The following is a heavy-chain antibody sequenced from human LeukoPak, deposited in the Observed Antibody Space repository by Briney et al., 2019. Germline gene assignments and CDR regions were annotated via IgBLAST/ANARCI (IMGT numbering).Heavy chain of an antibody. CDR2: INHSGST. Sequence: SETLSLTCAVYGGSFSGYYWSWIRQPPGKGLEWIGEINHSGSTNYNPSLKSRVTISVDTSKNQFSLKLSPVTAADTAVYYCARKSWHHQSLDYWGQGTLVTVSS. D-gene: IGHD1-14*01. CDR1: GGSFSGYY. CDR3: ARKSWHHQSLDY. J-gene: IGHJ4*02. V-gene: IGHV4-34*01.